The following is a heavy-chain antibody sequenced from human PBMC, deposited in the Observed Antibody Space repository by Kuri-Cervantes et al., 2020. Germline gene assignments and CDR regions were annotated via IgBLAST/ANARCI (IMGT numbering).Heavy chain of an antibody. Sequence: GSLRLSCAVSGYSISSGYYWGWIRQPPGKGLEWIGSIYHSGSTYYNPSLKSRVTISVDTSKNQFSLKLSSVTAADTAVYYCARGAYGSGSQNWFDPWGQGTLVTVSS. V-gene: IGHV4-38-2*01. CDR2: IYHSGST. D-gene: IGHD3-10*01. J-gene: IGHJ5*02. CDR3: ARGAYGSGSQNWFDP. CDR1: GYSISSGYY.